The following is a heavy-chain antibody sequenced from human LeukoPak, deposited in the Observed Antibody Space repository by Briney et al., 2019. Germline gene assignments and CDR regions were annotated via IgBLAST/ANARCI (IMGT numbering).Heavy chain of an antibody. CDR1: GFTFGTYA. CDR3: AKNYYYDISGSFDY. Sequence: GTSLRLSCAASGFTFGTYAMHWVRQAPGKGLEWVAVLSDDGNKEFYADSVKGRFTISRDNSKNTLYLQINSLRVDDTAVYYCAKNYYYDISGSFDYWGQGTLVTVSS. D-gene: IGHD3-22*01. J-gene: IGHJ4*02. CDR2: LSDDGNKE. V-gene: IGHV3-30-3*02.